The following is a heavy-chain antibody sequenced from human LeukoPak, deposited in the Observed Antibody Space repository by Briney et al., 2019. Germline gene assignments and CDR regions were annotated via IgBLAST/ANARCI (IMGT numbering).Heavy chain of an antibody. CDR1: GFSFRNYW. V-gene: IGHV3-7*01. J-gene: IGHJ4*02. D-gene: IGHD4-17*01. CDR2: IEEDGSDK. Sequence: PGGSLRLSCIGYGFSFRNYWMSWVRQAPGKGLEWVASIEEDGSDKFYVDSVKGRFTISRDNTKNSVFVQMNSLWAEDTAVYYCARLKDGVTIFDYWGQGILVSVAS. CDR3: ARLKDGVTIFDY.